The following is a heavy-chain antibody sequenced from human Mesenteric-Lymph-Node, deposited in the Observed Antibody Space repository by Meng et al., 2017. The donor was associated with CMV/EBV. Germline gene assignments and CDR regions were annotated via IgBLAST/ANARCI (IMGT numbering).Heavy chain of an antibody. J-gene: IGHJ4*02. CDR3: ARDSLDYAVWSGLDN. Sequence: GGSLRLSCAASGFTFSSYSMNWVRQAPGKGLEWISYISSSSTTIYYADSVEGRFTISRDNAKSSLDLQMNSLRAEDTAVYYCARDSLDYAVWSGLDNWGQGTLVTVSS. CDR1: GFTFSSYS. V-gene: IGHV3-48*04. CDR2: ISSSSTTI. D-gene: IGHD3-3*01.